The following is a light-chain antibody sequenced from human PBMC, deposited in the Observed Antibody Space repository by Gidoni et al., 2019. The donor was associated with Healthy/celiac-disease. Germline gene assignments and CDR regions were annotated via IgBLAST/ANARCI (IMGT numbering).Light chain of an antibody. CDR3: MQALQTPPT. J-gene: IGKJ4*01. V-gene: IGKV2-28*01. CDR2: LGS. Sequence: DIVMTQSPLFLPVTPGEPASISCRSSQSLLQSNGYNYLDWYLQKPGQSPQLLIYLGSNRASGVPDRSSGSGSGTDFTLKISRVEAEDVGVYYCMQALQTPPTFGGGTKVEIK. CDR1: QSLLQSNGYNY.